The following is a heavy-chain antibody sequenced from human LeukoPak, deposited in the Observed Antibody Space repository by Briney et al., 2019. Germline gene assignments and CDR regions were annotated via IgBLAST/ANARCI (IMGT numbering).Heavy chain of an antibody. Sequence: GGSLRLSCAASGFTFSSYAMSWVRQAPGKGLEWVSAISGSGGSTYYADSVKGRFTISRDNSKNTLYLQMNSLRAEDTAVYYCANLAVGEYCSSTSCYGGGLDWGQGTLVTVSS. CDR1: GFTFSSYA. J-gene: IGHJ4*02. CDR3: ANLAVGEYCSSTSCYGGGLD. D-gene: IGHD2-2*01. V-gene: IGHV3-23*01. CDR2: ISGSGGST.